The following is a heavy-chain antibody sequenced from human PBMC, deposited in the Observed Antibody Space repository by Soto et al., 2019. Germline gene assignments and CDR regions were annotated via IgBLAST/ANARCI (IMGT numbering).Heavy chain of an antibody. CDR3: AKDVDRLGELWGYFQS. V-gene: IGHV3-9*01. J-gene: IGHJ1*01. D-gene: IGHD3-16*01. CDR2: INWNGVNK. Sequence: EVQLVESGGGLEQSGRSLRLSCTVSGFMFEDFAMHWVRQAPGQGLEWVSGINWNGVNKGYAESVLGRFTISRDNAKKSLYLDMNYLRPEDTALYFCAKDVDRLGELWGYFQSWGQGTMVTVSS. CDR1: GFMFEDFA.